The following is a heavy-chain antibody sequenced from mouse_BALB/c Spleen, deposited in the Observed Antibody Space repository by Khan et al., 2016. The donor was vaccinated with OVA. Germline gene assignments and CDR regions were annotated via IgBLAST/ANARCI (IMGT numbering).Heavy chain of an antibody. CDR3: ARGGYSVFAY. Sequence: QVQLQQSGPELVRPGASVKMSCKASGYTFTDYIIHWVKQTTGQGLEWIGDISPGSGSTYYHEKFKGKAILTADKSSNTAYMQLSSLTSEDSAVYFCARGGYSVFAYWGQGTLVTGSA. D-gene: IGHD2-14*01. CDR2: ISPGSGST. CDR1: GYTFTDYI. V-gene: IGHV1-77*01. J-gene: IGHJ3*01.